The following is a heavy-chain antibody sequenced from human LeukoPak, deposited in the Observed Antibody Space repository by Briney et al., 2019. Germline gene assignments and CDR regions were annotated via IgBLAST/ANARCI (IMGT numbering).Heavy chain of an antibody. CDR2: FDPEDGET. D-gene: IGHD3-10*01. J-gene: IGHJ3*02. CDR3: ATGDYYGSGSRIAFDI. V-gene: IGHV1-24*01. Sequence: ASVKVSCKVSGYTLTELSMHWVRQAPGEGLEWMGGFDPEDGETIYAQKLQGRVTTTEDTSTDTAYMELSSLRSEDTAVYYCATGDYYGSGSRIAFDIWGQGTMVTVSS. CDR1: GYTLTELS.